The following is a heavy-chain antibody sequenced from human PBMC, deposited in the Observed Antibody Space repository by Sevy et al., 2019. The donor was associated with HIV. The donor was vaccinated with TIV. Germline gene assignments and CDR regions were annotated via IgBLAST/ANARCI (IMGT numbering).Heavy chain of an antibody. V-gene: IGHV3-7*04. Sequence: GGSLRLACTASGFTFTDFWMNWVRQAPGKGLEWVANINQIGSKKYYVDSVKGRFTISRDNMGNSVYLQMNGLTAEDTAVYFCVRAVGGGDAYWGQGTLVTVSS. D-gene: IGHD2-21*02. J-gene: IGHJ4*02. CDR3: VRAVGGGDAY. CDR1: GFTFTDFW. CDR2: INQIGSKK.